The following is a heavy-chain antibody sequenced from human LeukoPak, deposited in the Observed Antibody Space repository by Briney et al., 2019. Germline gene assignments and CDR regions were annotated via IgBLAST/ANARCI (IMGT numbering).Heavy chain of an antibody. V-gene: IGHV3-7*01. CDR2: INQDGSQN. Sequence: GGSLRLSCAASGFIFSDYWMSWVRQAPGRGLEWVGNINQDGSQNSSVDSVKGRFTISRDNAKNSLYLQMNSLGAEDTALYYCAREVTASSFDILGQGTMVTVSS. CDR3: AREVTASSFDI. D-gene: IGHD2-21*02. J-gene: IGHJ3*02. CDR1: GFIFSDYW.